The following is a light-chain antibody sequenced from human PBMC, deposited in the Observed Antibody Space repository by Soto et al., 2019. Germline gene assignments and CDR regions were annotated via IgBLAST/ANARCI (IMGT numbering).Light chain of an antibody. Sequence: QPVLTQPASVSGSPGQSITISCSGTSSDIGSYNHVAWYQQFPGKSPKLMIYAVSDRPPGVSDRFSGSKSGITASLTISGLQTEDEADYYCISYTDRQSDLFGTGTKVTVL. CDR1: SSDIGSYNH. V-gene: IGLV2-14*03. J-gene: IGLJ1*01. CDR3: ISYTDRQSDL. CDR2: AVS.